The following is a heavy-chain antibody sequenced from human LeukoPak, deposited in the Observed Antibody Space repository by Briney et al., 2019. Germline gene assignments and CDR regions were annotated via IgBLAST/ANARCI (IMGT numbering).Heavy chain of an antibody. CDR3: ARVVGCGGDCYSGISDY. V-gene: IGHV7-4-1*02. CDR1: GYSFTNYA. J-gene: IGHJ4*02. Sequence: ASVKVSCKASGYSFTNYAMNWVRQAPGQGLEWMGWINTNTGNPTYAQGFTGRFVFSLDTSVSTAYLQISSLKAEDTAVYYCARVVGCGGDCYSGISDYWGQGTLVTVSS. D-gene: IGHD2-21*02. CDR2: INTNTGNP.